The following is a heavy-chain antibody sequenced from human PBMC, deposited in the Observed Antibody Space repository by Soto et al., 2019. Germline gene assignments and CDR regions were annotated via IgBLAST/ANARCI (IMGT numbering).Heavy chain of an antibody. Sequence: SETLSLTCAVSGYSISSGYYWGWIRQPPGKGLEWIGSIYYSGSTYYNPSLKSRVTISVDRSKNQFSLKLSSVTAADTAVYYCARVFKRDFTNAFDIWGQGTMVTVSS. V-gene: IGHV4-38-2*01. D-gene: IGHD3-3*01. CDR3: ARVFKRDFTNAFDI. CDR2: IYYSGST. CDR1: GYSISSGYY. J-gene: IGHJ3*02.